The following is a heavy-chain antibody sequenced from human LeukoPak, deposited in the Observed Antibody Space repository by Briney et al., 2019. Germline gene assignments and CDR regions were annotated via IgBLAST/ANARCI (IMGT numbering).Heavy chain of an antibody. Sequence: GASVKVSCKASGYXFTTYYIHWVRQAPGQGLEWMGIINPSSGSTSYAQKFQGRVTMTRDTSTSTVYMELSSLRSEDTAIYYCARVLGAHRYGSIDHWGQGTLVTVSS. V-gene: IGHV1-46*01. CDR3: ARVLGAHRYGSIDH. CDR1: GYXFTTYY. J-gene: IGHJ4*02. D-gene: IGHD5-18*01. CDR2: INPSSGST.